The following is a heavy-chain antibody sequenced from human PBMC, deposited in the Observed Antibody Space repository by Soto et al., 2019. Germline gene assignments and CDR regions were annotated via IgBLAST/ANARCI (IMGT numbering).Heavy chain of an antibody. Sequence: WETLSLTCTVSGGSFSTTNYYWVWIRQPPGQGLVWIGHVHYRGSNYYNPSLKSRATVCVDASKKQFFLILSPVTAADTAIYYCAIPQLGLSGGFQFGLWGRGTLVNLSS. CDR2: VHYRGSN. D-gene: IGHD6-19*01. V-gene: IGHV4-39*01. CDR3: AIPQLGLSGGFQFGL. CDR1: GGSFSTTNYY. J-gene: IGHJ4*02.